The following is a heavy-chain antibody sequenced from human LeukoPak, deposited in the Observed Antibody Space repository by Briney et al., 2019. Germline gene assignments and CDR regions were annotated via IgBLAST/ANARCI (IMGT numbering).Heavy chain of an antibody. Sequence: SETLSLTCTVSGGSISSYYWSWIRQPAGKGLEWIGRIYSSGSTNYNPSLNSRVTMSVDTSNNQFSLNLTSVTAADTAVYYCARGNSNYDNWGQGTLVTVSS. CDR2: IYSSGST. J-gene: IGHJ4*02. D-gene: IGHD4-11*01. CDR1: GGSISSYY. V-gene: IGHV4-4*07. CDR3: ARGNSNYDN.